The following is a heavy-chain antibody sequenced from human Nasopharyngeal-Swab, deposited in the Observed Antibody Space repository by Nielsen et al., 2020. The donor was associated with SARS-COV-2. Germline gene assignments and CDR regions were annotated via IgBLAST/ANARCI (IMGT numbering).Heavy chain of an antibody. Sequence: GGSLRLSCAASGFTFSSYWMHWVRQAPGKGLVWVSRINSDGSSTSYADSVKGRFTISRDNAKHSLYLQMNSLRAEDTAVYYCARVSGSYYFFDSWGQGTLVTVSS. CDR3: ARVSGSYYFFDS. V-gene: IGHV3-74*01. CDR2: INSDGSST. CDR1: GFTFSSYW. D-gene: IGHD1-26*01. J-gene: IGHJ4*02.